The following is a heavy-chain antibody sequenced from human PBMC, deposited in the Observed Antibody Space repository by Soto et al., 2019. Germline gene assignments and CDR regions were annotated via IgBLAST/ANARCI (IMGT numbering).Heavy chain of an antibody. CDR1: GGSISSYY. Sequence: QVQLQESGPGLVKPSETVSLTCTVSGGSISSYYWSWIRQPPGKGLEWIGYIYYSGSTNYNPSLKSRVTISVDTSKNQFSLKLSSVTAADTAVYYCARVPHDYYYYYGMDVWGQGTTVTVSS. CDR2: IYYSGST. J-gene: IGHJ6*02. V-gene: IGHV4-59*01. CDR3: ARVPHDYYYYYGMDV.